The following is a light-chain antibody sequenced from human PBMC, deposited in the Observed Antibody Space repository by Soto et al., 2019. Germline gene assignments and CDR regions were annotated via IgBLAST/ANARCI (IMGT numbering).Light chain of an antibody. Sequence: EVVLTHSPGTLALSPCERATLSSSASQSIGSTYLAWYQQKAGQAPRLLIYGASSRATGIPDRFSGGGSGTDFSLTISRLDPEDFAVYYCQQYRSSPITFGQGTRLEIK. J-gene: IGKJ5*01. CDR2: GAS. CDR3: QQYRSSPIT. CDR1: QSIGSTY. V-gene: IGKV3-20*01.